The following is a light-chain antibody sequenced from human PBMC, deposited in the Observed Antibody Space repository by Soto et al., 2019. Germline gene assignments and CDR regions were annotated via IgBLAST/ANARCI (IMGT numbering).Light chain of an antibody. J-gene: IGKJ1*01. Sequence: EIVLTQSPGTLSLSPGERATLSCRASQNVNPYYLAWYQQKPGQAPRLLIYSASSRATGIPDRFSGSGSGTDFTLTISRLEPEDFVVYYCQYYGSSPWTFGQGTKVEIK. V-gene: IGKV3-20*01. CDR3: QYYGSSPWT. CDR2: SAS. CDR1: QNVNPYY.